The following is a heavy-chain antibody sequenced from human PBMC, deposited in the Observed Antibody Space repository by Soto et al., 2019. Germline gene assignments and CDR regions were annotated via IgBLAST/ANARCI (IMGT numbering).Heavy chain of an antibody. Sequence: GGSLRLSCAASGFTFSSYGMHWVRQAPGKGLEWVAVIWYDGSNKYYADSMKGRFTISRDNSKNTLYLQMNSLRAEDTAVYFCARFSSSWYGRIDYWGQGTLVTVSS. V-gene: IGHV3-33*01. CDR1: GFTFSSYG. CDR3: ARFSSSWYGRIDY. D-gene: IGHD6-13*01. CDR2: IWYDGSNK. J-gene: IGHJ4*02.